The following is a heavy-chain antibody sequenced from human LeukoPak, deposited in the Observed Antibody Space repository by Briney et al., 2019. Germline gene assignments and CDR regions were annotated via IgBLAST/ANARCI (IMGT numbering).Heavy chain of an antibody. J-gene: IGHJ6*04. CDR1: GFTFSNYG. CDR3: AELGITMIGGV. CDR2: ISASGGSA. V-gene: IGHV3-23*01. D-gene: IGHD3-10*02. Sequence: GGTLRLSCAASGFTFSNYGMNWVRQAPGRGLEWVSGISASGGSANYADSVKGRFTISRDNAKNSLYLQMNSLRAEDTAVYYCAELGITMIGGVWGKGTTVTISS.